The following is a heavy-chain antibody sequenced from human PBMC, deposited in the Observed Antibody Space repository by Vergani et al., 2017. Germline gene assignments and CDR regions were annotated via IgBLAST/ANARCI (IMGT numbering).Heavy chain of an antibody. D-gene: IGHD3-3*01. CDR3: ARWNYDFWSCRKNWFDP. CDR2: IWYDGSNK. Sequence: QVQLVESGGGVVQPGRSLRLSCAASGFTFSSYGMHWVRQAPGKGLEWVAGIWYDGSNKYYADSVKGRFTISRDNSKNTLYLQMNSLRAEDTAVYYCARWNYDFWSCRKNWFDPWGQGTLVTVSS. V-gene: IGHV3-33*01. J-gene: IGHJ5*02. CDR1: GFTFSSYG.